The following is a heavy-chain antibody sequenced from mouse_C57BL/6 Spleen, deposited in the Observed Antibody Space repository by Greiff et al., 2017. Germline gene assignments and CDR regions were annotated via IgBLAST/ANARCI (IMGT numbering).Heavy chain of an antibody. CDR1: GYTFTSYG. D-gene: IGHD2-1*01. CDR3: ARRGNAYAMDY. V-gene: IGHV1-81*01. CDR2: IYPRSGNT. Sequence: VQLQQSGAELARPGASVKLCKASGYTFTSYGISWVKQRTGQGLEWIGEIYPRSGNTYYNEKFKGKATLTADKSSSTAYMELRSLTSEDSAVYFCARRGNAYAMDYWGQGTSVTVSS. J-gene: IGHJ4*01.